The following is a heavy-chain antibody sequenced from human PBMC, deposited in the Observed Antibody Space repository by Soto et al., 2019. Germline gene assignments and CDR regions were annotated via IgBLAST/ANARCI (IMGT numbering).Heavy chain of an antibody. CDR3: ARGFVQANWFVP. D-gene: IGHD3-3*01. J-gene: IGHJ5*02. CDR1: GGTFSSYA. CDR2: IIPILGTA. Sequence: SVKVSCKASGGTFSSYAISWVRQAPGKGLERKGGIIPILGTANYAQKFQGSVTITADESTSTAYMELSSLRSEDTAVYYCARGFVQANWFVPWGQGTLVTVSS. V-gene: IGHV1-69*13.